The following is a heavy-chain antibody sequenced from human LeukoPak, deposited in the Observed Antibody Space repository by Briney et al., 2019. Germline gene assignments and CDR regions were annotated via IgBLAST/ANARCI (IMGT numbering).Heavy chain of an antibody. V-gene: IGHV4-4*07. CDR2: IYTSGST. CDR3: ARDHDYVWGSYRYRYYFDY. D-gene: IGHD3-16*02. J-gene: IGHJ4*02. Sequence: SETLSLTCTVSGGSISSYYWSWIRQPAGKGLEWIGRIYTSGSTNYNPSLKSRVTMSVDTSKNQFSLKLSSVTAADTAVYYCARDHDYVWGSYRYRYYFDYWGQVTLVTVSS. CDR1: GGSISSYY.